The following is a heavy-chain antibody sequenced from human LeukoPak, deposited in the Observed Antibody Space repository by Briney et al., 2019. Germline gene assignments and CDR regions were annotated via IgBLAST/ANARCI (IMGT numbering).Heavy chain of an antibody. D-gene: IGHD3/OR15-3a*01. CDR1: GGPISSGDYY. V-gene: IGHV4-30-4*08. J-gene: IGHJ4*02. CDR2: IYYSGST. CDR3: AGGRLDYPHPQPNFDY. Sequence: TSETLSLTCTVSGGPISSGDYYWSWIRQPPGKGLEWIGYIYYSGSTYYNPSLKSRVTISVDTSKNQFSLKLSSVTAADTAVYYCAGGRLDYPHPQPNFDYWGQGTLVTVSS.